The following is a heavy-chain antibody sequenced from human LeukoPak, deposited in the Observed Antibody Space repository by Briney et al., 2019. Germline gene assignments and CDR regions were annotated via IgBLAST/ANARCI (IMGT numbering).Heavy chain of an antibody. CDR1: GYTLTELS. J-gene: IGHJ4*02. V-gene: IGHV1-24*01. Sequence: ASVKVSCKVSGYTLTELSMHWVRQAPGKGLEWMGGFDPEDGETIYAQKFQGRVTMTEDTSTDTAYMELSSLRSEDTAGYYCATACSGGSCPLDYWGQGTLVTASS. CDR3: ATACSGGSCPLDY. D-gene: IGHD2-15*01. CDR2: FDPEDGET.